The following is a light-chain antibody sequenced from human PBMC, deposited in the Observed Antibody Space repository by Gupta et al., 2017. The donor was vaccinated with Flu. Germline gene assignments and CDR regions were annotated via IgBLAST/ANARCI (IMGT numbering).Light chain of an antibody. V-gene: IGKV3-15*01. CDR1: QSVSSS. CDR2: GAS. CDR3: QQYNNWPPWT. J-gene: IGKJ1*01. Sequence: ERATLSCRASQSVSSSLAWYQQKPAQAPRLLIYGASTRATGIPARFSGSGSGTEFTLTISSLQSEDFAVYYCQQYNNWPPWTFGQGTKVEIK.